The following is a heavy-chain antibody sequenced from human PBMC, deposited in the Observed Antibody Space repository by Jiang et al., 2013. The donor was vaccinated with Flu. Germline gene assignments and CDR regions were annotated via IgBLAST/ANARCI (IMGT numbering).Heavy chain of an antibody. J-gene: IGHJ4*02. CDR1: GYSISSGYY. D-gene: IGHD3-22*01. V-gene: IGHV4-38-2*02. CDR3: ARDWSNYYFDSTYRHHFDF. CDR2: VYHSGST. Sequence: YGSGLVKPSETLSLTCAVSGYSISSGYYWGWIRQSPGKGLEWIGSVYHSGSTFYNPSLKSRLTISVDTSKNQFSLKLTSVTAADTAVYYCARDWSNYYFDSTYRHHFDFWGQGTLATVSS.